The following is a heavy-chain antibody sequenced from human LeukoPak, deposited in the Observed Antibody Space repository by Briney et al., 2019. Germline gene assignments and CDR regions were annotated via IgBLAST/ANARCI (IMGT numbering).Heavy chain of an antibody. CDR1: GGTFSGYY. CDR2: INHSGSN. Sequence: PSETLSLTCAVYGGTFSGYYWSWIRQPPGKGLEWIGDINHSGSNKYNPSLKSRVTISVDTSKNQFSLKLSTVNAADRAVYYCARHVGVVGYGDYDYYYHYMDVWGKGTTVTISS. J-gene: IGHJ6*03. CDR3: ARHVGVVGYGDYDYYYHYMDV. V-gene: IGHV4-34*01. D-gene: IGHD4-17*01.